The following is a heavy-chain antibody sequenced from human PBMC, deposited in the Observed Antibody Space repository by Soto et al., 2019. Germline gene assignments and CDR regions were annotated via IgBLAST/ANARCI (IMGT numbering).Heavy chain of an antibody. CDR3: ARGANIAVAGISDP. CDR1: GYTFTSYG. Sequence: GASLKVSCKASGYTFTSYGISWVRQAPGKGLEWMGWISAYNGNTNYAQKLQGRVTMTTDTSTSTAYMELRSLRSDDTAVYYCARGANIAVAGISDPWGQGTLVTVSS. D-gene: IGHD6-19*01. V-gene: IGHV1-18*01. J-gene: IGHJ5*02. CDR2: ISAYNGNT.